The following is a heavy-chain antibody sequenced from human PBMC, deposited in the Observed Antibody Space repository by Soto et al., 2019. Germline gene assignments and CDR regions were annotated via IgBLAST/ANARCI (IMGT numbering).Heavy chain of an antibody. D-gene: IGHD3-3*01. CDR1: GFSLSTSGVG. CDR2: IYWDDDK. V-gene: IGHV2-5*02. Sequence: SGPTLVKPTQTLTLTCTFSGFSLSTSGVGVGWIRQPPGKALEWLALIYWDDDKRYSPSLKSRLTITKDTSKNQVVLTMTNMDPVDTATYYCAHSSYDFWSGYSRVGWFDPWGQGTLVTVSS. J-gene: IGHJ5*02. CDR3: AHSSYDFWSGYSRVGWFDP.